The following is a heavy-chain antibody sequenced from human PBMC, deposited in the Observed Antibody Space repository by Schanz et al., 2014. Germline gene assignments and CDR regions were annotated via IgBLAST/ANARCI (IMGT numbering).Heavy chain of an antibody. V-gene: IGHV3-30-3*01. J-gene: IGHJ4*02. CDR3: AKEKEEVAADGSFFDY. CDR1: GFTFGGYA. CDR2: ISYDGSTK. Sequence: QVQLLESGGGVVQPGRSLRLSCAVSGFTFGGYALHWVRQAPGKGLEWVAVISYDGSTKYYADSVKGRFTISRDNSKNTVNLQMNSLRAEDTAVYYCAKEKEEVAADGSFFDYWGQGTLVTVS. D-gene: IGHD6-13*01.